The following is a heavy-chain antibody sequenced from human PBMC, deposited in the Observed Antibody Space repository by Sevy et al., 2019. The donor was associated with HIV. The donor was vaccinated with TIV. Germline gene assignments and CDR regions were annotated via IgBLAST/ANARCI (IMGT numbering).Heavy chain of an antibody. Sequence: SQTLSLTCGISGDSVSSNSAAWNWIRQSPSRGLEWLGRTYHRSKWYNDYAVSVKSRITIKADTSKNQFSLQLNSVTPEDTAVYYCAREGVGATFEYFQHWGQGTLVTVSS. D-gene: IGHD1-26*01. CDR3: AREGVGATFEYFQH. CDR2: TYHRSKWYN. J-gene: IGHJ1*01. CDR1: GDSVSSNSAA. V-gene: IGHV6-1*01.